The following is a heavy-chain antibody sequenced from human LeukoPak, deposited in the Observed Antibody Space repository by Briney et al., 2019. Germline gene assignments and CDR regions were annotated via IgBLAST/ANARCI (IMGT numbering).Heavy chain of an antibody. D-gene: IGHD3-10*01. CDR2: IYPGDSDT. V-gene: IGHV5-51*01. J-gene: IGHJ4*02. Sequence: GESLKISCKGSGYSFTSYWIGWVCQMPGKGLEWMGIIYPGDSDTRYSPSFQGQVTISADKSISTAYLQWSSLKASDTAMYYCARIPGGGYYGSGSSANFDYWGQGTLVTVSS. CDR3: ARIPGGGYYGSGSSANFDY. CDR1: GYSFTSYW.